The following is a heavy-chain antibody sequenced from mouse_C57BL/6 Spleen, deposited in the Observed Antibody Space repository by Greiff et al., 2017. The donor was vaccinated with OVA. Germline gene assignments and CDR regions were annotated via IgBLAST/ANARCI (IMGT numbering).Heavy chain of an antibody. CDR3: ARSDGNWYFDV. CDR1: GFTFSDYG. V-gene: IGHV5-17*01. Sequence: EVMLVESGGGLVKPGGSLKLSCAASGFTFSDYGMHWVRQAPEKGLEWVAYISSGSSTIYYADTVKGRFTISRDNAKNTLFLQMTSLRSEDTAMYYCARSDGNWYFDVWGTGTTGTVSS. J-gene: IGHJ1*03. D-gene: IGHD2-3*01. CDR2: ISSGSSTI.